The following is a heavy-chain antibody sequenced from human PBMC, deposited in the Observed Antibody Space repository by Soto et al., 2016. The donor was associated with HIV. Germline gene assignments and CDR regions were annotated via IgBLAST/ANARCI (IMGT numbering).Heavy chain of an antibody. D-gene: IGHD5-12*01. CDR2: MNPNSGNT. Sequence: QVQLVQSGAEVKKPGASVKVPCKASGYTFSTYDINWVRQATGQGLEWMGWMNPNSGNTGYAQKFQGRITITRNTSISTAYMELSSLRFEDTAVYYCARDATNYYYYVMDVWGQGTTVTVSS. J-gene: IGHJ6*02. CDR3: ARDATNYYYYVMDV. CDR1: GYTFSTYD. V-gene: IGHV1-8*03.